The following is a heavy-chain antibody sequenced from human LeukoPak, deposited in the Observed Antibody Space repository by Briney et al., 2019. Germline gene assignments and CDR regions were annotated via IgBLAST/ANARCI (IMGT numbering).Heavy chain of an antibody. CDR1: GGSFSGYY. Sequence: PSETLSLTCAVYGGSFSGYYWSWIRQPPGKGLEWIGEINHSGSPNYNPSLKSRVTISVDTSKNQFFLKRSSVTAADTAVYYCASHYYGSGSYQFIGQVVSYWGQGTLVTVSS. CDR3: ASHYYGSGSYQFIGQVVSY. CDR2: INHSGSP. V-gene: IGHV4-34*01. D-gene: IGHD3-10*01. J-gene: IGHJ4*02.